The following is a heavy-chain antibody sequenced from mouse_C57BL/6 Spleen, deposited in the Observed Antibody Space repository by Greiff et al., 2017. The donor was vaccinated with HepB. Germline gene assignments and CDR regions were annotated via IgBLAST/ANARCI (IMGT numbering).Heavy chain of an antibody. CDR2: IYPGSGST. CDR3: ARGDYGNYERYYFDY. J-gene: IGHJ2*01. CDR1: GYTFTSYW. V-gene: IGHV1-55*01. Sequence: VQLQQPGAELVKPGASVKMSCKASGYTFTSYWITWVKQRPGQGLEWIGDIYPGSGSTNYNEKFKSKATLTVDTSSSTAYMQLSSLTSEDSAVYYCARGDYGNYERYYFDYWGQGTTLTVSS. D-gene: IGHD2-1*01.